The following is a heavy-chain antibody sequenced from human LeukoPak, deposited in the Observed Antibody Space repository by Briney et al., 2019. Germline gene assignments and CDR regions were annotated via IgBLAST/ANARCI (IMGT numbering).Heavy chain of an antibody. CDR1: GGTFSSYA. CDR3: ARGLLWFEELPYYYYGMDV. J-gene: IGHJ6*04. CDR2: IIPIFGTA. D-gene: IGHD3-10*01. V-gene: IGHV1-69*06. Sequence: PVKVSCKASGGTFSSYAISWVRQAPGQGLEWMGGIIPIFGTANYAQKFQGRVTITADKSTSTAYMELSSLRSEDTAVYYCARGLLWFEELPYYYYGMDVWGKGTTVTVSS.